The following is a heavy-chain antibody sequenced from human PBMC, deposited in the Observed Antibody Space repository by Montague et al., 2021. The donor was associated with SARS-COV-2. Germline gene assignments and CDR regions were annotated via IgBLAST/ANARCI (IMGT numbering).Heavy chain of an antibody. CDR3: ARGEYSSSWYGNRDYFDY. J-gene: IGHJ4*02. Sequence: SETLSPTCAVYGGSFSGYYWSWIRQPPGKGLEWIGEINHSGSTNYNPSLKSRVTISVDTSKNQFSLKLSSVTAADTAVYYCARGEYSSSWYGNRDYFDYWGQGTLVTVSS. D-gene: IGHD6-13*01. CDR2: INHSGST. CDR1: GGSFSGYY. V-gene: IGHV4-34*01.